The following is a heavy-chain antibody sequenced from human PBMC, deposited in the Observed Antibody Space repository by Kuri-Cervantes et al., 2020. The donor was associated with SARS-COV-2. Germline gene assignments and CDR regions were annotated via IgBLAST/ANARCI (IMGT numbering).Heavy chain of an antibody. CDR1: GSTFSSYA. CDR3: ARPTSGSYFSAFDI. V-gene: IGHV3-30-3*01. Sequence: GGSLRLSCAASGSTFSSYAMHWVRQAPGKGLEWVAVISYDGSNKYYADSVKGRFTISRDNSKNTLYLQMNSLRAEDTAVYYCARPTSGSYFSAFDIWGQGTMVTVSS. J-gene: IGHJ3*02. D-gene: IGHD1-26*01. CDR2: ISYDGSNK.